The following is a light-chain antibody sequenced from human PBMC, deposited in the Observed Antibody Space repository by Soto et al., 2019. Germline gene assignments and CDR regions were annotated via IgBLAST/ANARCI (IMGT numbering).Light chain of an antibody. Sequence: DIQMTQSPSTLSASVGDRVTITCRASQSFSTWLAWNQQKPGRAPNLLIYDVSNLESGVPSRFSGSGSWTEFPLTISSLQPDDFASYYCQQYYRYPLTFGGGTTVEIK. CDR3: QQYYRYPLT. J-gene: IGKJ4*01. V-gene: IGKV1-5*01. CDR1: QSFSTW. CDR2: DVS.